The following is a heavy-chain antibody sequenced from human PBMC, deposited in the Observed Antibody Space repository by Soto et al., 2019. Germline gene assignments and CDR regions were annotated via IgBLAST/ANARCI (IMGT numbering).Heavy chain of an antibody. V-gene: IGHV1-69*13. CDR3: ARAGRYSNYGGGRYYFYYGMDV. J-gene: IGHJ6*02. Sequence: SVKVSCKASGDTFSNLAFNWVRLAPGQGLEWMGGINAIFGTTNFAQQFQGRITITADESTSTVYMELNSLRSEDTAVYYCARAGRYSNYGGGRYYFYYGMDVWGQGTTVTVSS. CDR1: GDTFSNLA. CDR2: INAIFGTT. D-gene: IGHD3-16*01.